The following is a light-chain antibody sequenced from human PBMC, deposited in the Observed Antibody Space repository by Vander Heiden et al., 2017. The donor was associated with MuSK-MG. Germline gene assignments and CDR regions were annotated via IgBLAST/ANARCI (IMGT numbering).Light chain of an antibody. CDR1: SSDVGGYNY. CDR2: EVS. V-gene: IGLV2-14*01. J-gene: IGLJ2*01. CDR3: SSYTSSTAVV. Sequence: QSALTQPASVSGSPGQSITISCTGTSSDVGGYNYVSWYQQHPGEAPKRMIYEVSNRPSGVSNRFSGSKSANTASLTISGLQAEDEADYYCSSYTSSTAVVFGGGTKLTVL.